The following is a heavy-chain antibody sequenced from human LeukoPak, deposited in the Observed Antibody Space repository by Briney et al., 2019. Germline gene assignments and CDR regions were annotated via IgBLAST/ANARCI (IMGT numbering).Heavy chain of an antibody. D-gene: IGHD1-26*01. V-gene: IGHV3-23*01. CDR1: GFTFSTYW. CDR3: AKDPIFSGSYGVFDY. CDR2: IIDSGNSI. Sequence: GGSLRLSCSASGFTFSTYWMSWVRQAPGKGLEWVSTIIDSGNSIYYADSAEGRFTISRDNSKNTLYLQMNSLRAGDTAVYYCAKDPIFSGSYGVFDYWGLGTLVTVSS. J-gene: IGHJ4*02.